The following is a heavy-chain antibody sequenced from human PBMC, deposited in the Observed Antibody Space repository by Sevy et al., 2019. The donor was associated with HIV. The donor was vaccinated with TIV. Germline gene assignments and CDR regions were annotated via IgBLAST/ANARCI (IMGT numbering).Heavy chain of an antibody. D-gene: IGHD2-8*02. J-gene: IGHJ4*02. CDR3: AREKVGYFYYCTGGDYYYFDS. V-gene: IGHV4-61*02. CDR2: IDIRGGT. Sequence: SETLSLTCTFSGDSISNTPFYWSWIRLSAGKGLEWLGRIDIRGGTNYNPSLKSRVALSVDMSKNEFSLKLNSVTAADTAVYYCAREKVGYFYYCTGGDYYYFDSWGLGTLVTVSS. CDR1: GDSISNTPFY.